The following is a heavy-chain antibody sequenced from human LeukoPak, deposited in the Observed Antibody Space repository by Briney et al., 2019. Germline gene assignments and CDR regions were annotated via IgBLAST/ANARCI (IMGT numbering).Heavy chain of an antibody. CDR3: ARRLIDHDSSGYYFDY. CDR1: GYSFTSYW. CDR2: IYPGDSDT. J-gene: IGHJ4*02. Sequence: GESLKISCKGSGYSFTSYWIGWVRQMPGKGLDWMGIIYPGDSDTRYSPSFQGQVTISADKSISTAYLQWSSLKASDTAMYYCARRLIDHDSSGYYFDYWGQGTLVTVSS. D-gene: IGHD3-22*01. V-gene: IGHV5-51*01.